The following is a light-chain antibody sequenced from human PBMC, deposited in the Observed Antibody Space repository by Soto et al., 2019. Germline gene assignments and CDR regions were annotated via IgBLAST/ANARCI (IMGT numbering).Light chain of an antibody. CDR1: QSVSSN. CDR3: QQRSSWPT. J-gene: IGKJ2*01. Sequence: ELVLTQSPATLSLSPGERATLSCRASQSVSSNLAWYQQKLGQAPRLLIYDAFNRATAIPARFSGSGSGTDFTVTISNLEPEAFAVYYCQQRSSWPTFGQGTNLEIK. CDR2: DAF. V-gene: IGKV3-11*01.